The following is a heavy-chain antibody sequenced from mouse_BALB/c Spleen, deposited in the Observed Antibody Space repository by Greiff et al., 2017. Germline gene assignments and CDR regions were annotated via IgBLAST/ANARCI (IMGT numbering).Heavy chain of an antibody. J-gene: IGHJ3*01. CDR3: TRCGGSGTDAY. V-gene: IGHV1S81*02. CDR2: INPSNGRT. CDR1: GYTFTSYW. D-gene: IGHD4-1*01. Sequence: QVQLQQPGAELVKPGASVKLSCKASGYTFTSYWMHWVKQRPGQGLEWIGEINPSNGRTNYNEKFKSKATLTVDKSSSTAYMQLSSLTSEDSAVYYCTRCGGSGTDAYWGQGTLVAVSA.